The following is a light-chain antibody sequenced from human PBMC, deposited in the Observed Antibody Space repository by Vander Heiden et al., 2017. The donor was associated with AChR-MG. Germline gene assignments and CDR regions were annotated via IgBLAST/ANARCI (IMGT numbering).Light chain of an antibody. V-gene: IGLV1-40*01. J-gene: IGLJ2*01. Sequence: SVLTQPPSVSGAPGQRDTISCARASANIGAGDDVYWYQHLPGTAPKLLIYGDIRRPSGVPDRFSGSKSGASASLAISGLQAEDEADYYCQSYDNTLRGAIFGGGTKLTVL. CDR3: QSYDNTLRGAI. CDR1: SANIGAGDD. CDR2: GDI.